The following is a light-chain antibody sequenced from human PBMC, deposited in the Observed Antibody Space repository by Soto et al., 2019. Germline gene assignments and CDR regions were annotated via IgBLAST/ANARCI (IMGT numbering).Light chain of an antibody. CDR2: GAS. J-gene: IGKJ2*01. CDR3: QQSYRSPYT. V-gene: IGKV1-39*01. Sequence: IQMTQSPSSLSASVGDSVTVTCRASQSINIYLNWYQQKPGKAPTLLIYGASSLQIGVPSRFTGGGSRTDFTLTISSLQPADFATYCCQQSYRSPYTFGQGTKLEIK. CDR1: QSINIY.